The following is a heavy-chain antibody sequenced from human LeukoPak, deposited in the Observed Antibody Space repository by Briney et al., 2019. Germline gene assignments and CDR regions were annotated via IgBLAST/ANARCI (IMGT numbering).Heavy chain of an antibody. Sequence: ASVKVSCKASGYTFTSYYMHWVRQAPGQGLEWMGIINPNSGGTNYAQKFQGRVTMTRDTSISTAYMELSRLRSDDTAVYYCARACSSTSCYPPSEFDCWGQGTLVTVSS. V-gene: IGHV1-2*02. CDR1: GYTFTSYY. CDR2: INPNSGGT. J-gene: IGHJ4*02. D-gene: IGHD2-2*01. CDR3: ARACSSTSCYPPSEFDC.